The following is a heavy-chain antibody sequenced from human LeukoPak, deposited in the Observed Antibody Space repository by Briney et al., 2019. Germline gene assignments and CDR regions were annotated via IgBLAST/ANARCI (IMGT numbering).Heavy chain of an antibody. D-gene: IGHD3-3*01. CDR2: IWYDGSNK. CDR1: GFTFSSYG. CDR3: ARERGPYDFWSGYYL. J-gene: IGHJ4*02. V-gene: IGHV3-33*01. Sequence: PGRSLRLSCAASGFTFSSYGMHWVRQAPGKGLEWVAVIWYDGSNKYYADSVKGRFTISRDNSKNTLYPQMNSLRAEDTAVYYCARERGPYDFWSGYYLWGQGSLVTVSS.